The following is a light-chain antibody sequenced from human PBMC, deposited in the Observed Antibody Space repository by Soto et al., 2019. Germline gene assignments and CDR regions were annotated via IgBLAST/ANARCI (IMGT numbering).Light chain of an antibody. J-gene: IGKJ1*01. CDR3: HHRGNGIT. Sequence: EIVLTQSPGTLSLSPGDTSTLSCGASQSVSSSLAWYQQKPGHAPRLLIYDASSRATGIPARLSGSGSGTDFTLTISSLEPEDFAVYYCHHRGNGITFGQGTKVDIK. V-gene: IGKV3-11*01. CDR2: DAS. CDR1: QSVSSS.